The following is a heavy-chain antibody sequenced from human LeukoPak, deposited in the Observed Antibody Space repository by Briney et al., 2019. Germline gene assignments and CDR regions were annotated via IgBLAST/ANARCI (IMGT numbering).Heavy chain of an antibody. CDR2: IYPGDSDT. CDR3: ARSYSNSWGAYDI. J-gene: IGHJ3*02. Sequence: GESLKISCKGSGYSFSNYWIGWVRQMPGKGLEWMGIIYPGDSDTRYSPSFQGQVTISADKSITTAYLQWSSLKASDTAIYYCARSYSNSWGAYDIWGQGTMVTVSS. V-gene: IGHV5-51*01. D-gene: IGHD6-13*01. CDR1: GYSFSNYW.